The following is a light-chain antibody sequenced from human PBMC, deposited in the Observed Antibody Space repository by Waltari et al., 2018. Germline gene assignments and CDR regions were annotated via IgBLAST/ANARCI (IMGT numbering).Light chain of an antibody. CDR3: QTGGHGTWV. V-gene: IGLV4-69*01. J-gene: IGLJ3*02. CDR1: SGPGTNI. Sequence: QLVLTQSPSASASLGASVKLTCTLSSGPGTNIIACLPQQPAKGPRYLMTVNSDGSHNKGVGIPDRFSGSSSGAERYLTISSLQSEDEADYYCQTGGHGTWVFGGGTRLTVL. CDR2: VNSDGSH.